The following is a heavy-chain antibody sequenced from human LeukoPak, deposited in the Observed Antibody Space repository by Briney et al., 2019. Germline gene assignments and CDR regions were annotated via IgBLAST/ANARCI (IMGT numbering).Heavy chain of an antibody. CDR1: GYTFTGYY. CDR3: ARSPTVTTATYFQH. D-gene: IGHD4-17*01. J-gene: IGHJ1*01. V-gene: IGHV1-2*02. Sequence: ASVKVSCKASGYTFTGYYMHWVRQAPGQGLEWMGWINPNSGGTNYAQKFQGRVTMTRDTSISTAYMELSRLRSDDTAVYYCARSPTVTTATYFQHWGQGTLVTVSS. CDR2: INPNSGGT.